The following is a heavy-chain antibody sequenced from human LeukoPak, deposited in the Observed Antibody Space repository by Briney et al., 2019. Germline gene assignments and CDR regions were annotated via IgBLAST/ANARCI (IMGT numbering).Heavy chain of an antibody. CDR2: IFYSGST. V-gene: IGHV4-30-4*08. CDR1: GGSISSGNYY. Sequence: PSETLSLTCSVSGGSISSGNYYWSWIRQPPGKGLEWIGYIFYSGSTYYNPSLRSRVTMSVDTSKNQFSLKLSSVTAADTAVYYCARSSYSNSSPYLDYWGQGTLVTVSS. J-gene: IGHJ4*02. CDR3: ARSSYSNSSPYLDY. D-gene: IGHD6-6*01.